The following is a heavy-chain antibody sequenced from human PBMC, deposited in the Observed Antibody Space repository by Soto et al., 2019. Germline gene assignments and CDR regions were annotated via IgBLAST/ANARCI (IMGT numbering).Heavy chain of an antibody. J-gene: IGHJ6*02. CDR3: ASGPIPPTTTTYGMDV. Sequence: QVQLVQSGAEVKKPGASVKVSCKASGYTFTSYDINWVRQATGQGLEWMGWMNPNSGNTGYAQKFQGRVTMTRNTSISTAYMELSSLRSEDTAVYYCASGPIPPTTTTYGMDVWGQGTTVTVSS. D-gene: IGHD4-4*01. CDR1: GYTFTSYD. CDR2: MNPNSGNT. V-gene: IGHV1-8*01.